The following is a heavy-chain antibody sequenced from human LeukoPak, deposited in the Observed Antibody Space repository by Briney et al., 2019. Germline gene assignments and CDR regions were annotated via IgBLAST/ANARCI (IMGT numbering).Heavy chain of an antibody. CDR3: ARDIPGYCSSTSCYYYYMDV. D-gene: IGHD2-2*01. V-gene: IGHV4-59*01. CDR1: GGSISSYY. Sequence: SETLSLTCTVSGGSISSYYWSWIRQPPGKGLEWIGYIYYSGSTNYNPSLKSRVTISVDTSKNQFSLKLSSVTAADTAVYYCARDIPGYCSSTSCYYYYMDVWGKGTTVTVSS. CDR2: IYYSGST. J-gene: IGHJ6*03.